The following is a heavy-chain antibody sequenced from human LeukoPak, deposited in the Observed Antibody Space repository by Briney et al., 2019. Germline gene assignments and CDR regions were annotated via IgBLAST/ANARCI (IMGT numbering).Heavy chain of an antibody. CDR1: GGTFSSCA. CDR2: IIPIYGTA. CDR3: ARYRRYYYDSRGYYDNWFDP. J-gene: IGHJ5*02. D-gene: IGHD3-22*01. V-gene: IGHV1-69*01. Sequence: SVKVSCKASGGTFSSCAISWVRQAPGQGLEGMGGIIPIYGTANYAQKFQGRVTITADESTSTAYMELSSLRSEDTAVHYCARYRRYYYDSRGYYDNWFDPWGQGTLVTVSS.